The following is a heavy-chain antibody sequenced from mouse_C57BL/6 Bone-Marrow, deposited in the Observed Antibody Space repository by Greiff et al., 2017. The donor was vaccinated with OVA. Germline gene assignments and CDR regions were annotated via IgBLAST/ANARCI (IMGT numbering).Heavy chain of an antibody. V-gene: IGHV1-7*01. D-gene: IGHD4-1*01. J-gene: IGHJ3*01. Sequence: QVQLQQSGAELAKPGASVKLSCKASGYTFTSYWMHWVKQRPGQGLEWIGYINPSSGYTKYNQKFKDKATLTADKSSRTAYMQLSSLTYEDSAVYYCARYLTGTWFAYWGQGTLVTVSA. CDR2: INPSSGYT. CDR3: ARYLTGTWFAY. CDR1: GYTFTSYW.